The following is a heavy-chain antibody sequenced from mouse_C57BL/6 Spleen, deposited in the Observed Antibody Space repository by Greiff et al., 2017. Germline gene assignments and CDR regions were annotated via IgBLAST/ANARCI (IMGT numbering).Heavy chain of an antibody. CDR2: IDPSDSYT. J-gene: IGHJ2*01. CDR1: GYTFTSYW. D-gene: IGHD2-5*01. Sequence: QVQLQQSGPELVMPGASVKLSCKASGYTFTSYWMHWVKQRPGQGLEWIGEIDPSDSYTNYNQKFKGKSTLTVDKSSSTAYMQLSSLTSEDSAVYYCARVYYSTLYYFDYWGQGTTLTVSS. V-gene: IGHV1-69*01. CDR3: ARVYYSTLYYFDY.